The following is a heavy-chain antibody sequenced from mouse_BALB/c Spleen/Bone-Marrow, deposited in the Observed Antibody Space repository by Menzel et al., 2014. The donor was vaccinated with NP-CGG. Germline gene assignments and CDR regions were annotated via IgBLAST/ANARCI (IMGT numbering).Heavy chain of an antibody. V-gene: IGHV5-6-4*01. D-gene: IGHD1-2*01. CDR1: GFTLSRYN. J-gene: IGHJ1*01. Sequence: EVKVEESGGGLVKPGGSLKLSCAASGFTLSRYNMSWVRQTPEKWLEWVATISSGGSYTYYLDSVKGRFTISRDNAENTLYLQMSSLKSEDTAMYYCTKLLRLRKYFDVWGAGTTVTVSS. CDR3: TKLLRLRKYFDV. CDR2: ISSGGSYT.